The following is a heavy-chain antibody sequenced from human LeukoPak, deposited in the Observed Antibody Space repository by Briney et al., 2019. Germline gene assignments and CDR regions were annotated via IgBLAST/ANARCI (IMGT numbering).Heavy chain of an antibody. CDR1: GGSISSYY. CDR2: IYYSGST. V-gene: IGHV4-59*01. J-gene: IGHJ4*02. D-gene: IGHD4-23*01. Sequence: KPSETLSLTCTVSGGSISSYYWSWIRQPPGKGLEGIGYIYYSGSTNYNPSLKSRVTISIDTSKNQFSLKLSSVTAADTAVYYCARIPALYYGGNSDYFDYWGQGTLVTVSS. CDR3: ARIPALYYGGNSDYFDY.